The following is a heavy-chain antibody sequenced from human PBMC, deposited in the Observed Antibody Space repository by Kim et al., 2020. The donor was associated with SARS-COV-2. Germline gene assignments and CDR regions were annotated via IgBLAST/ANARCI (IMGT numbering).Heavy chain of an antibody. CDR3: ARVYYDILTGYYEPFYYYYYMDV. CDR2: IKQDGSEK. CDR1: GFTFSSYW. J-gene: IGHJ6*03. D-gene: IGHD3-9*01. Sequence: GGSLRLSCAASGFTFSSYWMSWVRQAPGKGLEWVANIKQDGSEKYYVDSVKGRFTISRDNAKNSLYLQMNSLRAEDTAVYYCARVYYDILTGYYEPFYYYYYMDVWGKGTTVTVSS. V-gene: IGHV3-7*01.